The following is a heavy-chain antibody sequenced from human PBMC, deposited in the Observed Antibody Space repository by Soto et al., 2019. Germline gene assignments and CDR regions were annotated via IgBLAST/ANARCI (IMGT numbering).Heavy chain of an antibody. Sequence: SETLPLTCAVSGGSISSSNWWSWVRQPPGKGLEWIGEIYHSGSTNYNPSLKSRVTISVDTSKNQFSLKLSSVTAADTAVYYCARVSGSYYYGMDVWGQGIPVTVSS. CDR3: ARVSGSYYYGMDV. CDR1: GGSISSSNW. CDR2: IYHSGST. J-gene: IGHJ6*02. D-gene: IGHD1-26*01. V-gene: IGHV4-4*02.